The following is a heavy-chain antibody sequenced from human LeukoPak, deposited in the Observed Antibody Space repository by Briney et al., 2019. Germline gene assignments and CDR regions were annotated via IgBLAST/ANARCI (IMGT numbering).Heavy chain of an antibody. D-gene: IGHD3-16*01. J-gene: IGHJ3*02. CDR1: GFTFSSYG. Sequence: GGSLRLSCAASGFTFSSYGMHWVRQAPGKGLEWVAVIWYDGSNKYYADSVKGRFTISGDNSKNTLYLQMNSLRAEDTAVYYCARDGGGLGAFDIWGQGTMVTVSS. CDR3: ARDGGGLGAFDI. V-gene: IGHV3-33*01. CDR2: IWYDGSNK.